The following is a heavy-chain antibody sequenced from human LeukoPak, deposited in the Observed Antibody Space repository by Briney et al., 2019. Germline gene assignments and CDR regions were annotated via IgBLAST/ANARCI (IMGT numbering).Heavy chain of an antibody. D-gene: IGHD5-18*01. Sequence: GRSLRLSCTASGFTFSGYGMHWVRQAPDKGLEWVAVIWYDGNNKYYADSVKGRFTISRDNSKNTLYLQMNSLRAEDTAVYYCAKDWGYTTMVSYYFDYWGQGALVTVSS. CDR2: IWYDGNNK. J-gene: IGHJ4*02. V-gene: IGHV3-33*06. CDR3: AKDWGYTTMVSYYFDY. CDR1: GFTFSGYG.